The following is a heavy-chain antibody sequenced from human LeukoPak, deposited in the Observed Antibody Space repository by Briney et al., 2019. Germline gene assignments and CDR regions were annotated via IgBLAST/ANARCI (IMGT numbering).Heavy chain of an antibody. V-gene: IGHV4-4*02. D-gene: IGHD6-13*01. J-gene: IGHJ4*02. Sequence: PSGTLSLTGVVSRGSVSGDHWWSWVRQAPGKGLEWIGETYPGGSPNYNPSLRSRVTISVDRSRTQFSLTVNSVTASDTAVYFCAASGQQLALDGFDSWGLGILVTVSS. CDR2: TYPGGSP. CDR3: AASGQQLALDGFDS. CDR1: RGSVSGDHW.